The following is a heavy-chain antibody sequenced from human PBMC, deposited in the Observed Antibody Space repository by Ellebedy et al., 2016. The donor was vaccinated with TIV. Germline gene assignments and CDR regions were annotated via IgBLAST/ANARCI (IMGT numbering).Heavy chain of an antibody. D-gene: IGHD3-16*01. CDR2: LYYTGST. Sequence: SETLSLTCAVSGGSLSDNYWTWIRQPPGKGLEWIGYLYYTGSTNYKPSLKSRVTISVNTPRNQFSLKLSSVTAADTAVYYCVSSASMDAFDLWGQGTKVTVSS. V-gene: IGHV4-59*01. J-gene: IGHJ3*01. CDR3: VSSASMDAFDL. CDR1: GGSLSDNY.